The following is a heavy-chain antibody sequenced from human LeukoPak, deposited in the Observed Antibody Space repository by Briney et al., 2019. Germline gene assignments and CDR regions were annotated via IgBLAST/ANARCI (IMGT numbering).Heavy chain of an antibody. CDR2: ISAYTGNT. CDR1: GYTFTSYG. CDR3: ARAGVHYYGSGSYYNDEGNWFDP. D-gene: IGHD3-10*01. J-gene: IGHJ5*02. Sequence: ASVKVSCKASGYTFTSYGISWVRQAPGQGLEWMGWISAYTGNTDYAQKLQGRVTMTTDTSTSTAYMELRSLRSDDTAVYYCARAGVHYYGSGSYYNDEGNWFDPWGQGTLVTVSS. V-gene: IGHV1-18*01.